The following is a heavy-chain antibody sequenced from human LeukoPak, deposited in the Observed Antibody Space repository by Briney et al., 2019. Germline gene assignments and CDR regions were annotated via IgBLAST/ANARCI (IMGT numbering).Heavy chain of an antibody. CDR2: ISSSSSYI. V-gene: IGHV3-21*01. CDR1: GFTFSSYS. J-gene: IGHJ4*02. CDR3: ARALPRITMVRGVREGDY. Sequence: PGGSLRPSCAASGFTFSSYSMNWVRQAPGKGLEWVSSISSSSSYIYYADSVKGRFTISRDNAKNSLYLQMNSLRAEDTAVYYCARALPRITMVRGVREGDYWGQGTLVTVSS. D-gene: IGHD3-10*01.